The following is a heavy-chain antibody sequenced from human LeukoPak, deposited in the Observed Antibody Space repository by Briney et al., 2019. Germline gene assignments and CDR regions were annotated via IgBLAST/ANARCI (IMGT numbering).Heavy chain of an antibody. D-gene: IGHD3-16*01. CDR3: ARGGANDYVWGSFDY. Sequence: PGGSLRLSCAASGFTFSSYSMNWVRQAPGKGLEWVSSISSSSSYIYYADSVKGRFNIPRDNHKNSLSLQMNSLRDEHTAVYYCARGGANDYVWGSFDYWGQGTLVTVSS. V-gene: IGHV3-21*01. CDR1: GFTFSSYS. CDR2: ISSSSSYI. J-gene: IGHJ4*02.